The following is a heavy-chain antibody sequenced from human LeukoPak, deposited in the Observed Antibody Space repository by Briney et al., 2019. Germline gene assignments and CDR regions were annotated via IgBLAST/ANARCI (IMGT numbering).Heavy chain of an antibody. Sequence: PGGSLRLSCAASGFTFSSYWMSWVRQAPRKGLEWVANIKQDGSEKYYVDSVKGRFTISRDNAKNSLYLQMNSLRAEDTAVYYCARDPGDGYNSAGDFDYWGQGTLVTVSS. D-gene: IGHD5-24*01. CDR1: GFTFSSYW. CDR2: IKQDGSEK. J-gene: IGHJ4*02. CDR3: ARDPGDGYNSAGDFDY. V-gene: IGHV3-7*01.